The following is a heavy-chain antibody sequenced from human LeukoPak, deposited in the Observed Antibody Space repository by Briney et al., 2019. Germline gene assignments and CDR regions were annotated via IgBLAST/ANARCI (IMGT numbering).Heavy chain of an antibody. J-gene: IGHJ5*02. CDR1: GYTFTGYY. V-gene: IGHV1-2*02. D-gene: IGHD1-7*01. CDR2: INPNSGGT. Sequence: ASVKVSCRASGYTFTGYYMRWVRQAPGQGLEWMGWINPNSGGTNYAQKFQGRVTMTRDTSISTAYMELSRLRSDDTAVYYCARVVITGTTGALDPWGQGTLVTVSS. CDR3: ARVVITGTTGALDP.